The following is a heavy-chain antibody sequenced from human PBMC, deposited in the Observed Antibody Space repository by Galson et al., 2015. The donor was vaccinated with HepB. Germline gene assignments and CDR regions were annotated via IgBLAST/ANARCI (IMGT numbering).Heavy chain of an antibody. Sequence: SLRLSCAASGFTFDDYAMHWVRQAPGKGLEWVSGISWNSGSIGYADSVKGRFTISRDNAKNSLYLQMNSLRAEDTALYYCAKDIVPAVGGVGFDYWGQGTLVTVSS. CDR2: ISWNSGSI. D-gene: IGHD2-15*01. CDR3: AKDIVPAVGGVGFDY. CDR1: GFTFDDYA. J-gene: IGHJ4*02. V-gene: IGHV3-9*01.